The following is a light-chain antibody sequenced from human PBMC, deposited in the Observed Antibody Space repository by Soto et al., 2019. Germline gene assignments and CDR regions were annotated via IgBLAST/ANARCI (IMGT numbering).Light chain of an antibody. Sequence: EIVLTQSPGTLSLSPGERATLSCRASQSVDSNYLAWYQQKFGQAPKLLIYGASNRATGIPDRFSGSGSGTDVTLTIRRLEPEDFAVYYCHQSGSSKETFGRGTKVEIK. CDR1: QSVDSNY. V-gene: IGKV3-20*01. CDR3: HQSGSSKET. CDR2: GAS. J-gene: IGKJ4*02.